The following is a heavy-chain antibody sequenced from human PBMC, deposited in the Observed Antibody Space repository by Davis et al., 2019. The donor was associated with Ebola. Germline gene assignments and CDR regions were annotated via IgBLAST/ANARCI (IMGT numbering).Heavy chain of an antibody. CDR1: GGSISTYY. V-gene: IGHV4-59*12. J-gene: IGHJ6*02. CDR3: ARTSPLSGMDV. CDR2: IYHSART. D-gene: IGHD2/OR15-2a*01. Sequence: SETLSLTCTVSGGSISTYYWSWIRQPPGKGLEWIGYIYHSARTNYNPSLKSRVTISVDTSNNQLSLKLSSVTAADTAVYYCARTSPLSGMDVWGQGTAVTVSS.